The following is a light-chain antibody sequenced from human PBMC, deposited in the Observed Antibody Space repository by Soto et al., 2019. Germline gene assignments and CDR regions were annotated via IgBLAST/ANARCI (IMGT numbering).Light chain of an antibody. CDR3: QQYATSPLT. V-gene: IGKV3-20*01. CDR2: GAS. Sequence: DIGWTQSPGTLSFAPGDRAALSCGASQRRSNNFLAWYQQKPGQAPRLLISGASSRATGIPDRFSGSGSGTDFTLTITRVEPEDFAVYYCQQYATSPLTFGGGTKVEIK. J-gene: IGKJ4*01. CDR1: QRRSNNF.